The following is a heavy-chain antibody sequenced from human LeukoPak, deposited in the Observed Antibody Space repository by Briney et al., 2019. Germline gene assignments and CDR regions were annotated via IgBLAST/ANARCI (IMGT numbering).Heavy chain of an antibody. CDR2: ISAYNGNT. CDR3: ARDRPMYYYDSSGNFTGGFGNDY. D-gene: IGHD3-22*01. Sequence: GAXVXXXCKAXGYTFTSYGIXWVRQAPGQGLEXMGWISAYNGNTNYAQKLQGRVTMTTDPSTSTAYMELRSLRSDDTAVYYCARDRPMYYYDSSGNFTGGFGNDYWGQGTLVTVSS. CDR1: GYTFTSYG. V-gene: IGHV1-18*01. J-gene: IGHJ4*02.